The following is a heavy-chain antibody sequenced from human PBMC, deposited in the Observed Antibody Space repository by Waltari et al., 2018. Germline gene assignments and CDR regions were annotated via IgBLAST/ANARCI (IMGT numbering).Heavy chain of an antibody. Sequence: QVQLVQSGAEVKKPGASVKVSCKASGYTFTGYYMHWVRQAPGQGLEWMGWINPNSGGTNYAQKFQGRVTMTRDTSISTAYMELSRLRSDDTAVYYCARDGDYDFWSGSPNPVIAFDIWGQGTMVTVSS. CDR3: ARDGDYDFWSGSPNPVIAFDI. J-gene: IGHJ3*02. CDR1: GYTFTGYY. V-gene: IGHV1-2*02. D-gene: IGHD3-3*01. CDR2: INPNSGGT.